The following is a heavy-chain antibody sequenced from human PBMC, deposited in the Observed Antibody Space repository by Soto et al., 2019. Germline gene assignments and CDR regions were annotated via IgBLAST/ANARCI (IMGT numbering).Heavy chain of an antibody. Sequence: QVQLVQSGAEVKKPGSSVQVSCKASGGTFISYTISWVRQAPGQGLDWMVRIIPILGIANYAQKFQGSVTITADKHTSTAYMELSSLGSEDTAVSYCARGGPGDCTNGVCYTNHFDYWGQGTLVTVSS. CDR3: ARGGPGDCTNGVCYTNHFDY. CDR1: GGTFISYT. V-gene: IGHV1-69*02. CDR2: IIPILGIA. J-gene: IGHJ4*02. D-gene: IGHD2-8*01.